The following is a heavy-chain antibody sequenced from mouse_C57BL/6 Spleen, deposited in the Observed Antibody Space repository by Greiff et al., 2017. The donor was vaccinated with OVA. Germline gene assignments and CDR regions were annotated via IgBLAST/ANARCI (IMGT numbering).Heavy chain of an antibody. CDR2: IYPSDGET. CDR1: GYTFTSYW. Sequence: QVQLQQPGAELVRPGSSVKLSCKASGYTFTSYWMDWVKQRPGQGLEWIGNIYPSDGETHYNQKFKDKATLTVDKSSSTAYMQLSSLTSEDSAVYCCGRGGESSFAYWGQGTLVTVSA. V-gene: IGHV1-61*01. J-gene: IGHJ3*01. CDR3: GRGGESSFAY. D-gene: IGHD1-3*01.